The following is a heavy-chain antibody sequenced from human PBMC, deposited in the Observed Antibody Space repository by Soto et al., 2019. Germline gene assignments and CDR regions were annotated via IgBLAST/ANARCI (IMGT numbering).Heavy chain of an antibody. J-gene: IGHJ5*02. CDR3: AKVGPWAEGKPSLDWFDP. CDR2: ISASGGST. Sequence: EMQLLESGGGLVQPGGSLRLSCAASGFTFSNYAMSWVRQAPGKGLEWVSAISASGGSTYYADSVKGRFTISRDNSVDTLFLQMNSLRVEDTAVYYCAKVGPWAEGKPSLDWFDPWGQGTLVTVSS. CDR1: GFTFSNYA. V-gene: IGHV3-23*01. D-gene: IGHD3-10*01.